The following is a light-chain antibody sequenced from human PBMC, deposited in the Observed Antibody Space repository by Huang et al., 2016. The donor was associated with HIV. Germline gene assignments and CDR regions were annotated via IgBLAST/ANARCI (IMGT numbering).Light chain of an antibody. Sequence: EIVMTQSPATLSVSPGERVTLSCSANRSVSTNLAWYQQRPGQAPRLLRDGSSTRASGIPARFSGSGSGTDFSLTISSLQSEDFALYYCHQYNNWLLSFGGGTRVDI. CDR2: GSS. J-gene: IGKJ4*01. CDR1: RSVSTN. V-gene: IGKV3-15*01. CDR3: HQYNNWLLS.